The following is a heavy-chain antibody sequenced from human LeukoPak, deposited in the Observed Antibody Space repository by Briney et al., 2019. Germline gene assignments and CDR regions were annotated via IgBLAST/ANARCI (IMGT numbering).Heavy chain of an antibody. Sequence: PGGSLRLSCAASGFTFSSYGMHWIRQPPGKGLEWIGYIYYSGSTNYKSSLKSRVTISVDTSKNQFSLKLSSVTAADTAVYYCAREITMIVVVITTSWFDPWGQGTLVTVSS. D-gene: IGHD3-22*01. CDR3: AREITMIVVVITTSWFDP. J-gene: IGHJ5*02. V-gene: IGHV4-59*12. CDR2: IYYSGST. CDR1: GFTFSSYG.